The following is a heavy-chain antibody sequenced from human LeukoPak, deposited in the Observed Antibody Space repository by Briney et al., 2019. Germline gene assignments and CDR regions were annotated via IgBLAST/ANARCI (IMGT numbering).Heavy chain of an antibody. CDR2: IYYSGST. Sequence: SETLSLTCTVSGRSISSGGYYWSWIRQHPGKGLEWIGYIYYSGSTYYNPSLKSRVTISVDTSKNQFSLKLSSVTAVDTAVYYCARADGDQLLLEPYYGMDVWGQGTTVTVSS. J-gene: IGHJ6*02. D-gene: IGHD2-15*01. V-gene: IGHV4-31*03. CDR3: ARADGDQLLLEPYYGMDV. CDR1: GRSISSGGYY.